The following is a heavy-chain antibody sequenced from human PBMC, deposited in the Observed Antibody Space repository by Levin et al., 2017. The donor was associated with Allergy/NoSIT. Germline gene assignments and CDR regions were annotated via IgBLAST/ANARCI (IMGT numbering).Heavy chain of an antibody. Sequence: SETLSLTCTVSGGSISSSSYYWGWIRQPPGKGLEWIGSIYYSGSTYYNPSLKSRVTISVDTSKNQFSLKLSSVTAADTAVYYCAGQTVLYYFDYWGQGTLVTVSS. V-gene: IGHV4-39*01. J-gene: IGHJ4*02. D-gene: IGHD2-8*02. CDR3: AGQTVLYYFDY. CDR1: GGSISSSSYY. CDR2: IYYSGST.